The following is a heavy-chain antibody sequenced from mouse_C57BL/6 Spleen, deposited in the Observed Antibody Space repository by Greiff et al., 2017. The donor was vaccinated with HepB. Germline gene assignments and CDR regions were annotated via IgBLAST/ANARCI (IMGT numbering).Heavy chain of an antibody. D-gene: IGHD1-1*01. V-gene: IGHV1-53*01. J-gene: IGHJ4*01. CDR3: ARYYYGSSYYYAMDY. Sequence: VQLQQSGTELVKPGASVKLSCKASGYTFTCYWMHWVKQRPGQGLEWIGNINPSNGGTNYNEKFKSKATLTVDKSSSTAYMQLSSLTSEDSAVYYCARYYYGSSYYYAMDYWGQGTSVTVSS. CDR2: INPSNGGT. CDR1: GYTFTCYW.